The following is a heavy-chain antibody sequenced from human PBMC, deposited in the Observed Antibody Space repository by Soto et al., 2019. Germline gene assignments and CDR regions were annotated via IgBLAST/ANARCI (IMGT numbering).Heavy chain of an antibody. CDR2: IYYSGST. J-gene: IGHJ4*02. CDR3: ARLYSYGYEFDY. D-gene: IGHD5-18*01. V-gene: IGHV4-59*08. CDR1: GGSISSYY. Sequence: SETLSLTCTVSGGSISSYYWSWIRQPPGKGLEWIGYIYYSGSTNYNPSLKSRVTISVDTSKNQFSLKLSSVTAADTAVYYCARLYSYGYEFDYWGQGTPVTVSS.